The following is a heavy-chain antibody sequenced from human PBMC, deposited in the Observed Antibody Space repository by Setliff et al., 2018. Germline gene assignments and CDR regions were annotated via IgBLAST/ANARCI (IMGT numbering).Heavy chain of an antibody. CDR3: IVNMVRPVTGLDS. J-gene: IGHJ4*02. CDR2: INPNSGGT. D-gene: IGHD2-15*01. Sequence: GASVKVSCKPSGYTFTGYYIHWVRQAPGQGLEYMGWINPNSGGTNYAPKFQGRVTMTRDTSISTVYMELSGLTSADTAIYYCIVNMVRPVTGLDSWGPGTLVTV. CDR1: GYTFTGYY. V-gene: IGHV1-2*02.